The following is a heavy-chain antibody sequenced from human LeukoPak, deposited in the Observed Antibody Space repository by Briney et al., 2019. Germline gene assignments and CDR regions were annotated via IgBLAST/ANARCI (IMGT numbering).Heavy chain of an antibody. J-gene: IGHJ4*02. CDR3: AXXXXXYXDFWSGYYTQGEFDY. D-gene: IGHD3-3*01. Sequence: ASVKVSCKASGYTFTSYDINWVRQATGQGLEWMGWMNPNSGNTGYAQKFQGRVTMTRNTSISTAYMELSSLRSEDTAVYYCAXXXXXYXDFWSGYYTQGEFDYWGQGTLVTVSS. CDR2: MNPNSGNT. CDR1: GYTFTSYD. V-gene: IGHV1-8*01.